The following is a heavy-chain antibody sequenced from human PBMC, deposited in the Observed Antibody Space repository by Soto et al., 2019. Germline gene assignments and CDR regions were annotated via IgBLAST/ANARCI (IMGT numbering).Heavy chain of an antibody. J-gene: IGHJ4*02. CDR1: EFIFSDFG. D-gene: IGHD3-3*01. Sequence: VESGGGVVQPGKSLRLSCAASEFIFSDFGMHWVRQAPGQGLEWVAVISHDGSNHHYADSVKGRFTISRDNSKNTLYLQMNSLGPEDTAMYYCAKDQRWIGYFGDLGFNYWGQGTLVTVSS. V-gene: IGHV3-30*18. CDR2: ISHDGSNH. CDR3: AKDQRWIGYFGDLGFNY.